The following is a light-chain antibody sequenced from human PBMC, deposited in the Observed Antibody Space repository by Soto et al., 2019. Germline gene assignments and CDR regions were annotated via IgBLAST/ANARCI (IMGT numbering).Light chain of an antibody. Sequence: EIVMTQSPGTLSVSPGERATLSCRASQSVSSNLAWYQQKPGQAPRLLIYDASNRATGIPARFSGSGSGTDFTLTISSLQSEDFAVYYCQQYNNWPSWTFGQGTKVDIK. CDR1: QSVSSN. V-gene: IGKV3D-15*01. J-gene: IGKJ1*01. CDR2: DAS. CDR3: QQYNNWPSWT.